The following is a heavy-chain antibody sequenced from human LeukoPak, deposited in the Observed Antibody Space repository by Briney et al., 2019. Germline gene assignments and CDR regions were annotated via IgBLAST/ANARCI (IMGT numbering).Heavy chain of an antibody. CDR2: ISYDGDKK. CDR1: GFTFSNYG. V-gene: IGHV3-30*03. J-gene: IGHJ4*02. Sequence: GGSLRLSCAASGFTFSNYGLHWVRQAPGKGLEWVGVISYDGDKKYYAHSVKGRFTISRDTSKNTLYLQMNSLRAEDTAMYYCAREKDSSAYFDCWGQGTLVTVSS. CDR3: AREKDSSAYFDC. D-gene: IGHD3-22*01.